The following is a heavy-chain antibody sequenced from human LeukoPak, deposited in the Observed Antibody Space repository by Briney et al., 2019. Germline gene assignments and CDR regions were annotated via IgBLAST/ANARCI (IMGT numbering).Heavy chain of an antibody. V-gene: IGHV1-69*04. J-gene: IGHJ5*02. CDR1: GGTFSSYA. D-gene: IGHD5-18*01. Sequence: SVKVSCKASGGTFSSYAISWVRQAPGQGLEWMGRIIPILGIANYAQKFQGRVTITADKSTSTAYMELSSLRSEDTAVYHCARSLWIQLWGYNWFDPWGQGTLVTVSS. CDR2: IIPILGIA. CDR3: ARSLWIQLWGYNWFDP.